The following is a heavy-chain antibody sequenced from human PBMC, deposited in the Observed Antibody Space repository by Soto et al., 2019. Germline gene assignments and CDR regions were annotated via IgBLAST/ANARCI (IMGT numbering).Heavy chain of an antibody. Sequence: SETXSLTCAFSGGSINTFYWTWIRQSAGRGLEWVGRIYSRGTTNYNPSLKSRVTMSVEKSNNQFSPKLRSVSAADTDLYFCATDSSAYYAIGSFDIWGKGTMVNVS. CDR1: GGSINTFY. CDR2: IYSRGTT. V-gene: IGHV4-4*07. J-gene: IGHJ3*02. CDR3: ATDSSAYYAIGSFDI. D-gene: IGHD3-22*01.